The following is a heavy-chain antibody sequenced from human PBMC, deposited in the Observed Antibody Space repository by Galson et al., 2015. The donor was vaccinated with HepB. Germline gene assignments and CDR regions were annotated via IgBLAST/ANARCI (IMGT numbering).Heavy chain of an antibody. J-gene: IGHJ4*02. V-gene: IGHV3-33*08. Sequence: SLRLSCAASGFTFSSYGMHWVRQAPGKGLEWVAVIWYDGSNKYYADSVKGRFTISRDNSKNTLYLQMNSLRAEDTAVYYCARGRVDTALVHDFWGQGTLVTVSS. CDR1: GFTFSSYG. CDR3: ARGRVDTALVHDF. D-gene: IGHD5-18*01. CDR2: IWYDGSNK.